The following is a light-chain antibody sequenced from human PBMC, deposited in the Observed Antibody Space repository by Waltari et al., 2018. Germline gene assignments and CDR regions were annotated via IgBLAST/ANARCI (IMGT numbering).Light chain of an antibody. V-gene: IGKV1-5*03. CDR2: KAS. CDR1: ENVSKW. CDR3: QQSYTYSYT. J-gene: IGKJ2*01. Sequence: DIQMTQSPSTLSASVGDRVTITCRASENVSKWLAWYQQKPGKPPKLLVYKASTLRSGVPSRFSGSGSGTEFSLTISSLQPDDFATYYCQQSYTYSYTFGQGTKLEIK.